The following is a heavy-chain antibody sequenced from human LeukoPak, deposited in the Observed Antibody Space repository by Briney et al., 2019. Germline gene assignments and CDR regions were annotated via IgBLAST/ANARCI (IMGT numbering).Heavy chain of an antibody. Sequence: PSETLSLTCTVSGGSISSYYWSWIRQPPGKGLEWIGCIYYSGSTNYNPSLKSRVTISVDTSKNQFSLKLSSVTAADTAVYYCARGEGAKQSRGVAAGKWGQGTLVTVSS. CDR3: ARGEGAKQSRGVAAGK. V-gene: IGHV4-59*01. CDR1: GGSISSYY. J-gene: IGHJ4*02. D-gene: IGHD2-15*01. CDR2: IYYSGST.